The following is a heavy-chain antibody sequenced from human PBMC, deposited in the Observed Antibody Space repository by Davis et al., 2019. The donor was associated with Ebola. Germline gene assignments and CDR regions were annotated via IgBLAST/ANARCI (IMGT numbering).Heavy chain of an antibody. CDR1: GFIFSSYV. CDR3: AKDRVSWAYGANFDF. Sequence: PGGSLRLSCAASGFIFSSYVMSWVRQAPGKGLEWVSTLGLGADTNYEDSVKGRFTISRDNSKNTLYLQMNGLGAEDTATYYCAKDRVSWAYGANFDFWGQGTLVTVSS. J-gene: IGHJ4*02. V-gene: IGHV3-23*01. CDR2: LGLGADT. D-gene: IGHD2-21*01.